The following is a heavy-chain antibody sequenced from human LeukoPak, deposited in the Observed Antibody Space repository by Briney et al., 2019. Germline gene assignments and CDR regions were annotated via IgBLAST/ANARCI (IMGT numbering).Heavy chain of an antibody. J-gene: IGHJ5*02. CDR2: IYHSGST. Sequence: SQTLSLTCAVSGGSIGSGGYSWSWIRQPPGKGLEWIGYIYHSGSTYYNPSLKSRVTISVDRSKNQFSLKLSSVTAADTAVYYCARERITMVRGVPLNWFDPWGQGTLVTVSS. CDR1: GGSIGSGGYS. V-gene: IGHV4-30-2*01. D-gene: IGHD3-10*01. CDR3: ARERITMVRGVPLNWFDP.